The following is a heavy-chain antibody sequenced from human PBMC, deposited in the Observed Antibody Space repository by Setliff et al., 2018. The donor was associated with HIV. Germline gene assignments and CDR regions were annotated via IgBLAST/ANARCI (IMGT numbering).Heavy chain of an antibody. Sequence: SETLSLTCTVSDSGTYYWSWIRQPAGKGLEWIGRVSSRGDTNYNPAFESRLIISLDMSNNRFSLNLASVTAADTAVYYCARSNLEPTSRLFDPWGPGTLVTVSS. CDR2: VSSRGDT. D-gene: IGHD1-1*01. V-gene: IGHV4-61*02. CDR1: DSGTYY. J-gene: IGHJ5*02. CDR3: ARSNLEPTSRLFDP.